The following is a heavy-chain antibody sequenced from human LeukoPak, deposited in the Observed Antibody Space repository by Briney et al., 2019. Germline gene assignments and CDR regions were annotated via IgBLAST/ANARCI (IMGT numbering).Heavy chain of an antibody. Sequence: PGGSLRLSCTASGFTFGDYAMSWVRQAPGKGLEWVGFIRSKAYGGTTEYAASVKGRFTISRDDSKSIAYLQMNSLKTEDTAVYYCTRDDNYRETYYLDYWGQGTLVTVSS. CDR2: IRSKAYGGTT. CDR3: TRDDNYRETYYLDY. D-gene: IGHD4-4*01. V-gene: IGHV3-49*04. CDR1: GFTFGDYA. J-gene: IGHJ4*02.